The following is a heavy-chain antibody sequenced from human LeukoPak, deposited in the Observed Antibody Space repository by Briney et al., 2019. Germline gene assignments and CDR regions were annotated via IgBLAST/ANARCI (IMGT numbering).Heavy chain of an antibody. V-gene: IGHV3-33*08. CDR3: ARAYCSGGSCYALDY. J-gene: IGHJ4*02. Sequence: PGGSLRLSCAASGFTFSNAWMSWVRQAPGKGLEWVAVIWYDGSNKYYADSVKGRFTISRDNSKNTLWLQMNSLRAEDTAVYYCARAYCSGGSCYALDYWGQGTLVTVSS. CDR2: IWYDGSNK. CDR1: GFTFSNAW. D-gene: IGHD2-15*01.